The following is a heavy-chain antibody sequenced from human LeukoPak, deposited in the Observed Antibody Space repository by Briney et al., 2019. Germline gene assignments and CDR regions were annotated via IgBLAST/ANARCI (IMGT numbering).Heavy chain of an antibody. Sequence: GRSLRLSCAASGSTFSSYVMHWVRQAPGKGLEWVAIISYDGSNEYYADSVKGRFTISKDNSKNTLYLQMNSLRAEDTAVYYCAKDPGAHYYGSGSYRRGSYFDYWGQGTLVTVSS. CDR2: ISYDGSNE. J-gene: IGHJ4*02. CDR1: GSTFSSYV. D-gene: IGHD3-10*01. CDR3: AKDPGAHYYGSGSYRRGSYFDY. V-gene: IGHV3-30*04.